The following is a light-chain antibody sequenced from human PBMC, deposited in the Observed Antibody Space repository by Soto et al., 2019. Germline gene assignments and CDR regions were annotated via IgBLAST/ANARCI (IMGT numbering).Light chain of an antibody. CDR1: SSDVGGYDH. CDR2: HVT. J-gene: IGLJ2*01. CDR3: SSYTNKDTLL. V-gene: IGLV2-14*03. Sequence: QSALTQPASVSGSPGQSITISCTGTSSDVGGYDHVSWYQQHPGKAPKLIIYHVTVRPSGISPRFSGSNSDNTASLAVSGLQPEDEADYYSSSYTNKDTLLFGGGTKRTGL.